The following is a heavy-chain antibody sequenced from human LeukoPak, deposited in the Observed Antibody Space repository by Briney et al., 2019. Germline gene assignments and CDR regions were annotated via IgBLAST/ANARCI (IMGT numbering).Heavy chain of an antibody. V-gene: IGHV4-4*07. CDR1: GGSISSFY. CDR2: IYTSGST. CDR3: ARDQVEAPNKALDI. Sequence: PSETLSLTCTVSGGSISSFYWGWIRQPAGQGLEWIGRIYTSGSTNYKPSLKRRVTMSVETSKNQISLKLSSVTAADTAVYYCARDQVEAPNKALDIWGQGTMVTVSS. D-gene: IGHD2-15*01. J-gene: IGHJ3*02.